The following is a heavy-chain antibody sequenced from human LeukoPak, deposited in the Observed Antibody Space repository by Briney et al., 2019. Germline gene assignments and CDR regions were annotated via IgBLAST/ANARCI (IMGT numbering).Heavy chain of an antibody. CDR1: GFTLSSYW. CDR2: FNSDGSST. J-gene: IGHJ5*02. V-gene: IGHV3-74*01. CDR3: AREPRGKRFDP. Sequence: GGSLRLSCGASGFTLSSYWMHWVRQVPGKGLAWVSRFNSDGSSTRYADSVKGRFTFSRDNAKNTLSVQMNNLRAENTAVYYWAREPRGKRFDPWGQETLVTVSS.